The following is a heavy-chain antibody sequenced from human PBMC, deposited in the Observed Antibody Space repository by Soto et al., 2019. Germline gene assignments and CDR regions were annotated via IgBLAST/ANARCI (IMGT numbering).Heavy chain of an antibody. D-gene: IGHD1-1*01. Sequence: QVQLVQSGAEVKKPGASVKVPCKASGYTFTGYYIHWVRQAPGQGLEWMGSINPSSGDTHYGQKFQGRVTMTRDTSISTAYMELSRLRSDDTAVYHCARGNCNFHSCVSADYYYTMDVWGQGTTVTVS. V-gene: IGHV1-2*02. J-gene: IGHJ6*02. CDR1: GYTFTGYY. CDR3: ARGNCNFHSCVSADYYYTMDV. CDR2: INPSSGDT.